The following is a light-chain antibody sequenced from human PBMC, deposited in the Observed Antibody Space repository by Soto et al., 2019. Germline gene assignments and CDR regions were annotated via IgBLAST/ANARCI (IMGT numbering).Light chain of an antibody. CDR2: GVK. CDR1: GRDIGAYDY. Sequence: QSALTQPASVSGSPGQSITISCTGSGRDIGAYDYVSWYQQHPGKAPKLLIYGVKNRPSGVPDRFSGSKSGNTASLTVSGLQAEDEAEYYCCSYAGSNIWVVFGGGTKLTVL. V-gene: IGLV2-8*01. J-gene: IGLJ2*01. CDR3: CSYAGSNIWVV.